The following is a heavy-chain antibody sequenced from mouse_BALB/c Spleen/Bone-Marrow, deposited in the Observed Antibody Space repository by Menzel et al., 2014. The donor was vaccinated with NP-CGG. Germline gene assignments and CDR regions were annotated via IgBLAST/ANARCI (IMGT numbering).Heavy chain of an antibody. J-gene: IGHJ3*01. CDR2: INPDSSTL. CDR3: ARLSYYGRFAY. Sequence: EVKLVESGGGLVQPGRSLKLSCAASEFDFSRFWMSWVRQAPGKGLEWIGEINPDSSTLNYTPSLKDKFIISRDNAKNTPYLQMSKVRSEDTALYYCARLSYYGRFAYWGQGTLVPVSA. D-gene: IGHD1-1*01. V-gene: IGHV4-1*02. CDR1: EFDFSRFW.